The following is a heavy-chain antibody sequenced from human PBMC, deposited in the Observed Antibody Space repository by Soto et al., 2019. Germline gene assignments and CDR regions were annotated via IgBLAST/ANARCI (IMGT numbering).Heavy chain of an antibody. Sequence: VQLVQSGPEVKKPGASVKVSCKASRYTFTNYGFNWVRQAPGQGLEWMGWISAYNGHTKYSQIFQTRVIMTSDTSTSTDYMELMCLTSDATAVDYCARGGAGTNPLGYWGQGTLVTVSS. V-gene: IGHV1-18*01. CDR2: ISAYNGHT. J-gene: IGHJ4*02. CDR1: RYTFTNYG. D-gene: IGHD2-8*01. CDR3: ARGGAGTNPLGY.